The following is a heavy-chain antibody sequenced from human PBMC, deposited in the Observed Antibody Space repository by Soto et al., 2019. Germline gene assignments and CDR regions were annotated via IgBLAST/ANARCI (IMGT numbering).Heavy chain of an antibody. D-gene: IGHD4-17*01. CDR3: ANNDDHGSYYHGMDV. Sequence: ASETLSLTCTVTGDSISSRSYYWGWIRQPPGKGLEWIGSIYYSGSTYNNPSLRSRVSMSIDTSKDQFSLKLKSVTAADTAMYYCANNDDHGSYYHGMDVWGQGTTVTVSS. CDR1: GDSISSRSYY. CDR2: IYYSGST. V-gene: IGHV4-39*07. J-gene: IGHJ6*02.